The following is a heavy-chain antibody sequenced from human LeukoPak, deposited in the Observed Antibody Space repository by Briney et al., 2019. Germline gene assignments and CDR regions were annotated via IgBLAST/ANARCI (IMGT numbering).Heavy chain of an antibody. D-gene: IGHD6-13*01. V-gene: IGHV4-61*01. CDR2: TYYSGST. CDR1: GGSVSSGSYY. CDR3: ARGKQQPGY. J-gene: IGHJ4*02. Sequence: KTSETLSLTCTVSGGSVSSGSYYWSWIRQPPGKGLEWIGYTYYSGSTNYNPSLKSRVTISVDTSKNQFSLKLSSVTAADTAVYYCARGKQQPGYWGQGTLVTVSS.